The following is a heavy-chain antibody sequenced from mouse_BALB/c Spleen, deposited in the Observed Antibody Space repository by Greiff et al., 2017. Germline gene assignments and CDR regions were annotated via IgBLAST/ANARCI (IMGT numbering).Heavy chain of an antibody. J-gene: IGHJ3*01. Sequence: EVKLMESGGDLVKPGGSLKLSCAASGFTFSSYGMPWVRQTPDKRLEWVATISSGGSYTYYPDSVKGRFTISRDNAKNTLYLQMSSLKSEDTAMYYCARHLPLRYAYDPFAYWGQGTLVTVSA. CDR1: GFTFSSYG. D-gene: IGHD2-2*01. CDR2: ISSGGSYT. CDR3: ARHLPLRYAYDPFAY. V-gene: IGHV5-6*01.